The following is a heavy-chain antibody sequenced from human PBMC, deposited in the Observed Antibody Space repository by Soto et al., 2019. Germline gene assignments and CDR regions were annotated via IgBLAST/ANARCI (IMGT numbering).Heavy chain of an antibody. CDR2: ISGSGGST. CDR3: AKYAPIRYYYGSGSHLYDAFDI. D-gene: IGHD3-10*01. Sequence: GGSLRLSCAASGFTFSSYAMSWVRQAPGKGLEWVAAISGSGGSTYYEDSVKGRFTISRDNSKNMLYLQMNSLKAADTAVYYCAKYAPIRYYYGSGSHLYDAFDIWGQGTMVTVSS. J-gene: IGHJ3*02. V-gene: IGHV3-23*01. CDR1: GFTFSSYA.